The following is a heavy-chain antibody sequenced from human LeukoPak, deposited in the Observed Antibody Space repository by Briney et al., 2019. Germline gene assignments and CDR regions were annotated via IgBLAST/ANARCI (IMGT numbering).Heavy chain of an antibody. V-gene: IGHV4-59*01. D-gene: IGHD1-26*01. CDR1: GGSISSYY. J-gene: IGHJ4*02. CDR2: LYYSGST. Sequence: SETLSLTCTVSGGSISSYYWSWTRQPPGKGLEWIGQLYYSGSTNYNPSLKSRVTISVDTSKNQFSLKLSSVTAADTAVYYCAREVLGDYFDYWGQGTLVTVSS. CDR3: AREVLGDYFDY.